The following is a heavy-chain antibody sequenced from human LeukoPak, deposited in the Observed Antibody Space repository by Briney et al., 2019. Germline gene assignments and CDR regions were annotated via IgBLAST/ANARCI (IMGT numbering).Heavy chain of an antibody. J-gene: IGHJ4*02. CDR3: TRDALFGSGRTHLDF. D-gene: IGHD3-10*01. CDR1: EFTFNRYW. V-gene: IGHV3-7*04. Sequence: GGSLRLSCAASEFTFNRYWMSWVRQAPGKGLEWVTNIKHDGSEAHYVDSVKGRFTISRDNAKNSLSLQMNSLNVDYTGVYFCTRDALFGSGRTHLDFWSQGTLVYVSS. CDR2: IKHDGSEA.